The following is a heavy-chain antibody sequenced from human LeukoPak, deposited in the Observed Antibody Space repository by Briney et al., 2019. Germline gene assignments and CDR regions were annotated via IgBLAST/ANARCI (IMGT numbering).Heavy chain of an antibody. CDR2: IYYSGST. Sequence: SETLSLTCTVSGGSISSYYWSWIRQPPGKGLEWIGYIYYSGSTNYNPSLKSRVTISVDTSKNQFSLKLSSVTAADTAVNYCARGYDYVWGSHRALDHWGQGTLVTVSS. V-gene: IGHV4-59*01. CDR1: GGSISSYY. CDR3: ARGYDYVWGSHRALDH. J-gene: IGHJ4*02. D-gene: IGHD3-16*02.